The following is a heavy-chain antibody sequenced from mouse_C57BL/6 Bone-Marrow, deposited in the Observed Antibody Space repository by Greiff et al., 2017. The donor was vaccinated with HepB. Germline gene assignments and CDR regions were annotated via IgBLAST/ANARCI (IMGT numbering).Heavy chain of an antibody. CDR1: GYTFTSYG. CDR2: IYPRSGNT. J-gene: IGHJ1*03. V-gene: IGHV1-81*01. D-gene: IGHD3-2*02. Sequence: VQVVESGAELARPGASVKLSCKASGYTFTSYGISWVKQRTGQGLEWIGEIYPRSGNTYYNEKFKGKATLTADKSSSTAYMELRSLTSEDSAVYFCAEGSSGYLGGVWGTGTTVTVSS. CDR3: AEGSSGYLGGV.